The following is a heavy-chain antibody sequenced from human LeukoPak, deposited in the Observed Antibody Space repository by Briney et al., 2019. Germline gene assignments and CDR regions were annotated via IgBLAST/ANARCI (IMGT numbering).Heavy chain of an antibody. CDR3: ARWEGGSYYDFDY. Sequence: PSETLSLTCAVYGGSFSGYCWSGIRQPPGKGLEWIGEINHSGSTNYNPSLKSRVTISVDTSKNQFSLKLSSVTAADTAVYYCARWEGGSYYDFDYLRQATLVTVSS. CDR2: INHSGST. J-gene: IGHJ4*02. CDR1: GGSFSGYC. V-gene: IGHV4-34*01. D-gene: IGHD1-26*01.